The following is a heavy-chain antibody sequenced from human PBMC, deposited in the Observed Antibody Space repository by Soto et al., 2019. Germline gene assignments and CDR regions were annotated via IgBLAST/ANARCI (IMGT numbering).Heavy chain of an antibody. CDR1: GYTFTSYG. J-gene: IGHJ6*02. D-gene: IGHD3-3*01. V-gene: IGHV1-18*01. Sequence: ASVKVSCKASGYTFTSYGISWVRQAPGQGLEWMGWISAYNGNTNYAQKLQGRVTMTTDTSTSTAYMELRRLRSDDTAVYYCARDLYSDFWSGYLHYYYGMDVWGQGTTVTVSS. CDR3: ARDLYSDFWSGYLHYYYGMDV. CDR2: ISAYNGNT.